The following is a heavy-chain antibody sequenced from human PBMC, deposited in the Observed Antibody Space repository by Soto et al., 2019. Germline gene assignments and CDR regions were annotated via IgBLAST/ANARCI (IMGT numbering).Heavy chain of an antibody. CDR1: GDSVSSNRAA. CDR3: ARARDIVVVPAAPTREVVDP. J-gene: IGHJ5*02. D-gene: IGHD2-2*01. V-gene: IGHV6-1*01. CDR2: TYYRSKWYN. Sequence: SQTLSLTCAISGDSVSSNRAAWNWIRQSPKRNHKRLGRTYYRSKWYNDYAVSVKSRITINPDTSKNQFSLQLNSVTPEDTAVYYCARARDIVVVPAAPTREVVDPWGQGTLVTVSS.